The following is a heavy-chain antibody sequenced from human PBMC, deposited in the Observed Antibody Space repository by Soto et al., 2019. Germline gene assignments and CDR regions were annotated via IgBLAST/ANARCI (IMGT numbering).Heavy chain of an antibody. CDR2: IDPSDSYT. D-gene: IGHD2-2*01. Sequence: GESLKISCKGSGYSFTSYWISWVRQMPGKGLEWMGRIDPSDSYTNYSPSFQGHVTISADKSISTAYLQWSSLKASDTAMYYCARYCSSTSCYPYYYYGMDVWGQGTTVTVSS. CDR3: ARYCSSTSCYPYYYYGMDV. CDR1: GYSFTSYW. V-gene: IGHV5-10-1*01. J-gene: IGHJ6*02.